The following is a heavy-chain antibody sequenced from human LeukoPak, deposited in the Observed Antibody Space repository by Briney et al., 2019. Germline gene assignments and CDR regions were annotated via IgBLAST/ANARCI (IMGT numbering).Heavy chain of an antibody. D-gene: IGHD5-18*01. CDR3: ARPYVDTAMVPYFQH. Sequence: PSETLSLTCTVSGGSFGTYNWNWIRQPAGEGLQWIGRIHASGSTNYSPSFKSRVTMSIDPSKNQFSLMLRSVTAADTAVYYCARPYVDTAMVPYFQHWGQGTLVTVSS. CDR1: GGSFGTYN. CDR2: IHASGST. J-gene: IGHJ1*01. V-gene: IGHV4-4*07.